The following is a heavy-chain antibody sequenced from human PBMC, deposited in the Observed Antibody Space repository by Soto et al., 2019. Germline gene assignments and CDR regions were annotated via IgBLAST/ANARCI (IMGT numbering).Heavy chain of an antibody. CDR1: GYTFTGYY. CDR3: ARALGVATMAPHFDY. Sequence: GASVKVSCKASGYTFTGYYMHWVRQAPGQGLEWMGWINPNSGGTNYAQKFQGWVTMTRDTSISTAYMELSRLRSDDTAVYYCARALGVATMAPHFDYWGQGTLVTVSS. D-gene: IGHD5-12*01. CDR2: INPNSGGT. J-gene: IGHJ4*02. V-gene: IGHV1-2*04.